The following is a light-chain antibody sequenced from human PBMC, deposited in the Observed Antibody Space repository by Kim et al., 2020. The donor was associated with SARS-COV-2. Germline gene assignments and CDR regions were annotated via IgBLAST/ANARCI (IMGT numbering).Light chain of an antibody. J-gene: IGLJ2*01. CDR3: ATWDDSLSGLV. V-gene: IGLV1-47*01. CDR1: SSNIGSNY. CDR2: RNN. Sequence: QCVLTQPPSASGTPGQRVTISCSGSSSNIGSNYVYWYQQLPGTAPKLLIYRNNQRPSGVPDRFSGSKSGTSASLAISGLRSEDEADYYCATWDDSLSGLVFGGGTQLSVL.